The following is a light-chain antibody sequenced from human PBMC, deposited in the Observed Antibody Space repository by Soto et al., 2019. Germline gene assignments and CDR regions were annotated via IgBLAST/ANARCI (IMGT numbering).Light chain of an antibody. CDR1: QSVLYSSNNKNY. V-gene: IGKV4-1*01. CDR3: QQYYSTPYT. J-gene: IGKJ2*01. Sequence: DIVMTQSPDSLAVSLGERATINCKSSQSVLYSSNNKNYLAWYQQKPGQPPKLLIYWASTRESGVPDRFSGSGSGTYFNLTISSLQADYVAVYYCQQYYSTPYTFGQGTKLEIK. CDR2: WAS.